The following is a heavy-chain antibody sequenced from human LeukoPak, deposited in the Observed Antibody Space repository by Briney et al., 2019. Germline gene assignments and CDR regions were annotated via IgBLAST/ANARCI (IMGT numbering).Heavy chain of an antibody. V-gene: IGHV1-18*01. CDR2: ISAYNGNT. CDR1: GYTFTSYG. Sequence: ASVKVSCKASGYTFTSYGISWVRQAPGQGLEWMGWISAYNGNTNYAQKLQGRVTMTTDTSTSTAYMELRSLRSDDPAVYYCARAGVTIFGVVISVGWGNYYMDVWRKGTTVTVSS. D-gene: IGHD3-3*01. CDR3: ARAGVTIFGVVISVGWGNYYMDV. J-gene: IGHJ6*03.